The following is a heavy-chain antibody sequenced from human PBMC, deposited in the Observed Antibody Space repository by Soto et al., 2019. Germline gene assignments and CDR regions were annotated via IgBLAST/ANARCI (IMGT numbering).Heavy chain of an antibody. J-gene: IGHJ4*02. D-gene: IGHD6-13*01. CDR2: VYRTGST. V-gene: IGHV4-4*02. CDR3: ARARLTIAAAAIFDC. CDR1: GGSISTSNW. Sequence: QVQLQESGPGLVKPSGTLSLTCAVSGGSISTSNWWSWVRQPPGKGLEWIGEVYRTGSTNYNPSLESRLTISVHKPKHPCPLKLTSVTAADPAVYYCARARLTIAAAAIFDCWGQGTLVTVSS.